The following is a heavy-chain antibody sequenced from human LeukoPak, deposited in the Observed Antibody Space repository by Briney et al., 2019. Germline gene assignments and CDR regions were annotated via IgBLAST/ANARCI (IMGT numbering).Heavy chain of an antibody. CDR3: AKVEEGWFDS. J-gene: IGHJ5*01. CDR2: IYTDTTA. V-gene: IGHV3-66*01. Sequence: GGSLRLSCAASGFTVSSNYMGWVRQAPGRGLEWVSVIYTDTTAYYPDSVKGRFTISRDNSKNTLYLQMNSLSTDDTAVYYCAKVEEGWFDSWGQGTLVTVSS. CDR1: GFTVSSNY.